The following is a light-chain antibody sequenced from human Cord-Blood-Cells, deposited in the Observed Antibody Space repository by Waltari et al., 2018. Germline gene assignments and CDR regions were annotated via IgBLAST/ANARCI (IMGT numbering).Light chain of an antibody. CDR1: QSISSY. Sequence: DIQMTQSPSSLSASVGDTVTITCRASQSISSYLNCYQQKPGKAPKLLIYAASSLQSGVRSRFSGSGSRTDFTLTISSLQPEYFATDYCQQSYSTPLTFGGGTKVEIK. CDR3: QQSYSTPLT. V-gene: IGKV1-39*01. J-gene: IGKJ4*01. CDR2: AAS.